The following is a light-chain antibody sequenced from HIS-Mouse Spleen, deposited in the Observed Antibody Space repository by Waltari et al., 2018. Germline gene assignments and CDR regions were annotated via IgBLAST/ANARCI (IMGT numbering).Light chain of an antibody. CDR3: QQLNSYPFT. Sequence: DIQLTQSPSFLSASVGDRVTITCRASPGISSYLAWYQQKPGKAPKLLIYAASTLQSGVPSRFSGSGSGTEFTLTISSLQPEDFATYYCQQLNSYPFTFGLGTKVDIK. CDR1: PGISSY. CDR2: AAS. V-gene: IGKV1-9*01. J-gene: IGKJ3*01.